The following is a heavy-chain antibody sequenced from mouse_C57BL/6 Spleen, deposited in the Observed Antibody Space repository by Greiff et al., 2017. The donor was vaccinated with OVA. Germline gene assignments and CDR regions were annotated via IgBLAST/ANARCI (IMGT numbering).Heavy chain of an antibody. Sequence: QVQLQQPGAELVKPGASVKLSCTASGFTFTSYWMHWVKQRPGRGLEWIGRIDPNSGGTKYNEKFKSKATLTVDKPSSTAYMQLSSLTSEDSAVYYCARIDTTVVEGWYFDVWGTGTTVTVSS. V-gene: IGHV1-72*01. J-gene: IGHJ1*03. D-gene: IGHD1-1*01. CDR1: GFTFTSYW. CDR2: IDPNSGGT. CDR3: ARIDTTVVEGWYFDV.